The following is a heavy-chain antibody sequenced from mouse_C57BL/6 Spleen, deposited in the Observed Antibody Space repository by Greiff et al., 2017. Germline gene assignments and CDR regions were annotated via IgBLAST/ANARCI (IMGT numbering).Heavy chain of an antibody. CDR2: IRLKSDNYAT. V-gene: IGHV6-3*01. D-gene: IGHD2-5*01. CDR3: TDYSNLYYYAMDY. J-gene: IGHJ4*01. CDR1: GFTFSNYW. Sequence: EVQLQESGGGLVQPGGSMKLSCVASGFTFSNYWMNWVRQSPEKGLEWVAQIRLKSDNYATHYAESVKGRFTISRDDSKSSVYLQMNNLRAEDTGIYYCTDYSNLYYYAMDYWGQGTSVTVSS.